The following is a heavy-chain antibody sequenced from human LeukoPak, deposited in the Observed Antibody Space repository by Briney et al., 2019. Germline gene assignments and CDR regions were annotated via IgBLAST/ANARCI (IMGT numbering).Heavy chain of an antibody. D-gene: IGHD2-2*01. CDR1: GFTFSTYA. CDR3: GKEEGGGDCTSASCTNWFGP. Sequence: PGGSLRLSCAASGFTFSTYALTWVRQAPGKGLEWVSTIGGSGGVTYYADSVKGRFTISRDNSKNTLYLQMNSLRAEDTAVYYWGKEEGGGDCTSASCTNWFGPWGQGTLVTVSS. V-gene: IGHV3-23*01. CDR2: IGGSGGVT. J-gene: IGHJ5*02.